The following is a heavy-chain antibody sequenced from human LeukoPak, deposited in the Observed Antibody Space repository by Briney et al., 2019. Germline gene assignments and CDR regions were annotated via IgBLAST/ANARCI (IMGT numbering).Heavy chain of an antibody. CDR3: ARDVPSIAARRIGNYYYYYYMDV. D-gene: IGHD6-6*01. Sequence: PGGSLRLSCAASGFTFSSYWMSWVRQAPGKGLEWVANIKQDGSEKYYVDSVKGRLTISRDNAKNSLYLQMNSLRAEDTAVYYCARDVPSIAARRIGNYYYYYYMDVWGKGTTVTVSS. CDR1: GFTFSSYW. CDR2: IKQDGSEK. J-gene: IGHJ6*03. V-gene: IGHV3-7*01.